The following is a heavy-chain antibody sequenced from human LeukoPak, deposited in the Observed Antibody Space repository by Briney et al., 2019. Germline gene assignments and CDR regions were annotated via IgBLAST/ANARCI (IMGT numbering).Heavy chain of an antibody. J-gene: IGHJ5*02. CDR2: ISNDGTST. Sequence: GGSLRLSCAVSGLTFSNYWMHWVRQAPGKGLVWVSRISNDGTSTSYADSVKGRFTISRDNAKNTLYLQMNSLRGEDTAVYYCAKGTHSSSWHWFDPWGQGTLVTVSS. CDR3: AKGTHSSSWHWFDP. D-gene: IGHD6-13*01. CDR1: GLTFSNYW. V-gene: IGHV3-74*01.